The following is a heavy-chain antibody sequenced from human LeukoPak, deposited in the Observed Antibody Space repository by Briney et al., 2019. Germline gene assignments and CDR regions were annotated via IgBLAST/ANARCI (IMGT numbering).Heavy chain of an antibody. V-gene: IGHV4-61*02. J-gene: IGHJ4*02. CDR3: ARTNGGGDYSNYYFDY. D-gene: IGHD4-11*01. CDR2: IYTSGST. CDR1: GGSISSSSYY. Sequence: SETLSLTCTVSGGSISSSSYYWSWIRQPAGKGLEWIGRIYTSGSTNYNPSLKSRVTISVDTSKNQFSLKLSSVTAADTAVYYCARTNGGGDYSNYYFDYWGQGTLVTVSS.